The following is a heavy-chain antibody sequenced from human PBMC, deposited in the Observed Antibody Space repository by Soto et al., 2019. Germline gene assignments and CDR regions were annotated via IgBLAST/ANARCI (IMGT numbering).Heavy chain of an antibody. V-gene: IGHV1-2*04. D-gene: IGHD6-6*01. CDR2: INPNSGGT. CDR1: GYTFTGYY. Sequence: GASVKVSCKASGYTFTGYYMHWVRQAPGQGLEWIGWINPNSGGTNYAQKFQGWVTMTRDTSISTAYMELSRLRSEDTAVYYCARDIAARLIPDAFDIWGQGTMVTVSS. J-gene: IGHJ3*02. CDR3: ARDIAARLIPDAFDI.